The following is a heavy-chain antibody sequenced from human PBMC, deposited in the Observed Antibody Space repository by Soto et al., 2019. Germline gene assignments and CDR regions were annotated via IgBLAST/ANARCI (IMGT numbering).Heavy chain of an antibody. CDR3: TTDTHYATTYYYYGMDV. J-gene: IGHJ6*02. CDR2: IKSKTDGGTT. Sequence: GGSLRLSCAASGFTFSNAWMSWVRQAPGKGLEWVGRIKSKTDGGTTDYAAPVKGRFTISRDDSKNTLYLQMNSLKTEDTAVYYCTTDTHYATTYYYYGMDVWGQGTTVTVSS. D-gene: IGHD3-16*01. V-gene: IGHV3-15*01. CDR1: GFTFSNAW.